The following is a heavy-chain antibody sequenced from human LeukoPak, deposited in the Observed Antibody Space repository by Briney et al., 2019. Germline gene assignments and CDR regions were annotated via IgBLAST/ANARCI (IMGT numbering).Heavy chain of an antibody. J-gene: IGHJ4*02. V-gene: IGHV3-30*18. CDR2: ISYHGSDK. CDR3: AKGKWYYDTSGYYDY. Sequence: PGGSLRLSCAASGFSFSNYGMHWVRRAPGKGPEWVAVISYHGSDKYYADSVKGRFTISRDNSNNTLYLQLDSLRAEDTAAYYCAKGKWYYDTSGYYDYWGQGALVTVSS. D-gene: IGHD3-22*01. CDR1: GFSFSNYG.